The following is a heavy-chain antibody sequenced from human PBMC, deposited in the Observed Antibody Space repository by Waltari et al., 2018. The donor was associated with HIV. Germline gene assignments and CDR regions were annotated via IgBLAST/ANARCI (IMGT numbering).Heavy chain of an antibody. D-gene: IGHD3-22*01. CDR1: GYTFTSYG. Sequence: QVQLVQSGAEVTKPGASVKVSCKASGYTFTSYGISWVRQAPGQGLEWMGWISTYNGNTNYAQKLQGRVTMTTDTSTNTAYMDLRSLRSDDTAVYYCAREMYDTSGYYYFDYWGQGTLVTVSS. CDR2: ISTYNGNT. V-gene: IGHV1-18*01. J-gene: IGHJ4*02. CDR3: AREMYDTSGYYYFDY.